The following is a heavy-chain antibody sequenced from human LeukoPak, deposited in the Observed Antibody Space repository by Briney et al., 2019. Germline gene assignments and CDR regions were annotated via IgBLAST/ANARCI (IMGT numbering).Heavy chain of an antibody. D-gene: IGHD5-24*01. CDR3: ATGPHFKMSY. J-gene: IGHJ4*02. CDR2: FYPEDGET. CDR1: GYTLTELS. V-gene: IGHV1-24*01. Sequence: GASVKVSCKVSGYTLTELSMHWVRQAPGKGLEWMGGFYPEDGETIYAQKFQGRATMTEDTSTDTAYMELSSLRSEDTAVYYCATGPHFKMSYWGQGTLVTVSS.